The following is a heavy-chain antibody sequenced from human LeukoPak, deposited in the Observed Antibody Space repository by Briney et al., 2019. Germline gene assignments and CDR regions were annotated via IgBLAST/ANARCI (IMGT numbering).Heavy chain of an antibody. CDR3: ARHHGDYLYYYYYGMDV. CDR1: GGSISSYY. Sequence: SETLSLTCTVSGGSISSYYWSWIRQPPGKGLEWIGYIYYSGSTNYNPSLKSRVTISVDTSKNQFSLKLSSVTAADTAVYYCARHHGDYLYYYYYGMDVWGQGTTVTVSS. J-gene: IGHJ6*02. V-gene: IGHV4-59*08. CDR2: IYYSGST. D-gene: IGHD4-17*01.